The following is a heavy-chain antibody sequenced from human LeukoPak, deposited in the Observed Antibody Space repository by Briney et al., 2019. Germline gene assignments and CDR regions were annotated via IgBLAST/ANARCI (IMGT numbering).Heavy chain of an antibody. CDR2: MNPNSGNT. CDR3: AREASGSYFLVWQSGMDV. J-gene: IGHJ6*02. V-gene: IGHV1-8*01. D-gene: IGHD1-26*01. Sequence: ASVKVSCKASGYTFTSYDINWVRQATGQGLEWMGWMNPNSGNTGYAQKFQGRVTMTRNTSISTAYMELSSLRSEDTAVYYCAREASGSYFLVWQSGMDVWGQGTTVTVPS. CDR1: GYTFTSYD.